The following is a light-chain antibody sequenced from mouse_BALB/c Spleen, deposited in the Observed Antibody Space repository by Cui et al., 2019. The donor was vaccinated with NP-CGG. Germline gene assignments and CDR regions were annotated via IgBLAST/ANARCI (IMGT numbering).Light chain of an antibody. CDR1: TGAVTTSNY. CDR3: ALWYSNHWV. CDR2: GTN. J-gene: IGLJ1*01. Sequence: QAVVLRASPLTTSPGETVTLTCRSSTGAVTTSNYANWVQEKPDHLFTGLIGGTNNRAPGVPARFSGSLIGDKAALTITGAQTEDEAIYFCALWYSNHWVFGGGTKLTVL. V-gene: IGLV1*01.